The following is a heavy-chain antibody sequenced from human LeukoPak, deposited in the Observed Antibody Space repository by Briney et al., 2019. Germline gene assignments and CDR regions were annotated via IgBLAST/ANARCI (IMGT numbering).Heavy chain of an antibody. CDR1: GGSISSSSYY. CDR2: IYYSGST. Sequence: SETLSLTCTVSGGSISSSSYYWGWIRQPPGKGLEWIGSIYYSGSTYYNPSLKSRVTISVDTSKNQFSLKLSSVTAADTAVYYCARQGWSYGLDYWGQGTLVTVSS. D-gene: IGHD6-19*01. J-gene: IGHJ4*02. CDR3: ARQGWSYGLDY. V-gene: IGHV4-39*01.